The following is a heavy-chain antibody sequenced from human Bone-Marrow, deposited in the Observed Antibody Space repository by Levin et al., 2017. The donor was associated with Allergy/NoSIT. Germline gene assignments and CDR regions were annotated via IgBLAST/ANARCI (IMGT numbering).Heavy chain of an antibody. D-gene: IGHD2/OR15-2a*01. V-gene: IGHV3-21*01. CDR1: GFTFSSYS. CDR3: ARGPPSFRGTDY. J-gene: IGHJ4*02. Sequence: GGSLRLSCAASGFTFSSYSMNWVRQAPGKGLEWVSSISSSSSYIYYADSVKGRFTISRDNAKNSLYLQMNSLRAEDTAVYYCARGPPSFRGTDYWGQGTLVTVSS. CDR2: ISSSSSYI.